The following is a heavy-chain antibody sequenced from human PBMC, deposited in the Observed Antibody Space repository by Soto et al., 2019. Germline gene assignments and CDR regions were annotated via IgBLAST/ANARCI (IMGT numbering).Heavy chain of an antibody. CDR3: ARDEYSSSSGLDY. V-gene: IGHV3-33*01. J-gene: IGHJ4*02. CDR2: IWYDGSNK. Sequence: GGSLRLSCAASGFTFSIYGMHWVRQAPGKGLEWVAVIWYDGSNKYYADSVKGRFTISRDNSKNTLYLQMNSLRAEDTAVYYCARDEYSSSSGLDYWGQGTLVTVSS. D-gene: IGHD6-6*01. CDR1: GFTFSIYG.